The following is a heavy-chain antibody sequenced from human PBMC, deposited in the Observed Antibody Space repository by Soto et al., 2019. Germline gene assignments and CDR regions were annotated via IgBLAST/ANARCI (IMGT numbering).Heavy chain of an antibody. CDR3: AGYSPIPAAGSAP. J-gene: IGHJ5*02. V-gene: IGHV3-7*01. CDR1: GFTFTTYW. Sequence: EVQLVESGGGLVQPGGSLRLSCAASGFTFTTYWMSWVRQAPGKGLEWLANIDQDGIDKYYVDSLKGRFTISRDNAKNPLFWKLNTLRAGNRAVYYCAGYSPIPAAGSAPWGQGTLVTVSS. CDR2: IDQDGIDK. D-gene: IGHD6-13*01.